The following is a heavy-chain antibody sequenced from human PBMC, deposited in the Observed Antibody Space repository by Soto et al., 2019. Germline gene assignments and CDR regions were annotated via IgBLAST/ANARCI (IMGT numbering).Heavy chain of an antibody. CDR2: INHSGST. Sequence: QVQLQQWGAGLLKPSETLSLTCAVYGGSFSGYYWSWIRQPPEKGLEWIGEINHSGSTNYNPSLKSRVTISVDTSKNQFSLKLSSVTAADTAVYYCASESWDSSPFDYWGQGTLVTVSS. D-gene: IGHD6-13*01. V-gene: IGHV4-34*01. CDR1: GGSFSGYY. CDR3: ASESWDSSPFDY. J-gene: IGHJ4*02.